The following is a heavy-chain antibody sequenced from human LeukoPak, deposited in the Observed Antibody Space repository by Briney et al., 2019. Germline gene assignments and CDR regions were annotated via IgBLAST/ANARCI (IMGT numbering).Heavy chain of an antibody. V-gene: IGHV4-59*08. J-gene: IGHJ4*02. CDR2: RYQSGST. Sequence: SETLSLTCTVSGASISPYYWGWIRQPPGKGLEWIGYRYQSGSTSYNPSLRSRVTISLDTSKNQFSLNLTSVTAADTAVYYCARGFTLLDYWGQGTLVIVSS. D-gene: IGHD1-26*01. CDR1: GASISPYY. CDR3: ARGFTLLDY.